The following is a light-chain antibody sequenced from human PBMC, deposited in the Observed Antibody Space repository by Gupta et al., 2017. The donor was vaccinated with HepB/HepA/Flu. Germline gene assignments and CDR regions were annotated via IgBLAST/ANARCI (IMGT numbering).Light chain of an antibody. J-gene: IGKJ4*01. V-gene: IGKV3-15*01. Sequence: ERVMTQSPVTLSLSPGERATLSCRASQNVGSYLAWFQQKPGQPPSPLIYGASTMATGSPARFSGSGSGTEFTLTIRSLQSEDFAVYYCQSALSFGGGTKVEIK. CDR3: QSALS. CDR1: QNVGSY. CDR2: GAS.